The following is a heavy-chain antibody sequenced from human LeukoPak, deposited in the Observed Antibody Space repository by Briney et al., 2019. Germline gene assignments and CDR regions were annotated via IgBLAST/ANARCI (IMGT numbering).Heavy chain of an antibody. V-gene: IGHV3-23*01. Sequence: GGSLRLSCSASGFTFSNYAMHWVRQAPGEGLEWVSTITGSGGNTYYADSVKGRFTISRDNSKNTLYLQMNSLRAEDTAVYYCAKGYCTNGVCYTDYWGQGTLVTVSS. J-gene: IGHJ4*02. CDR1: GFTFSNYA. CDR2: ITGSGGNT. D-gene: IGHD2-8*01. CDR3: AKGYCTNGVCYTDY.